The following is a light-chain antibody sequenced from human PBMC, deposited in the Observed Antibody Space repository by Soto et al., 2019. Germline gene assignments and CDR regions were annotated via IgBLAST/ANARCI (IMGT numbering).Light chain of an antibody. V-gene: IGKV1-39*01. J-gene: IGKJ2*01. CDR3: QQSYSTPYT. CDR1: QSISSY. CDR2: AAA. Sequence: DIQMTQSPSSLSASVGDRVTITCRASQSISSYLNWYQQKPGKAPKLLIYAAASLQIGVPSRFSGSGSGTDVNLTISSLQPEDFATYYCQQSYSTPYTFGQGTKLEIK.